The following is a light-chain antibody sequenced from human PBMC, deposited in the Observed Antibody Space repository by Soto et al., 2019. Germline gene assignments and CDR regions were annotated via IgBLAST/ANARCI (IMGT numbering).Light chain of an antibody. CDR3: SSYTSINTLVV. J-gene: IGLJ2*01. Sequence: QSALTQPASVSGSPGQLITIPCTGTSSDVGGYNYVSWYQQHPGKAPKLMIYDVTNRPSGVSDRFSGSKSGNTASLIISGLQAEDEADYYCSSYTSINTLVVFGGGTKLTVL. V-gene: IGLV2-14*03. CDR2: DVT. CDR1: SSDVGGYNY.